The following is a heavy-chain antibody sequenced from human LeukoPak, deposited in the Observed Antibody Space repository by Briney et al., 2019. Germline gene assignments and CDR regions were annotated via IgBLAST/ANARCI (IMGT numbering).Heavy chain of an antibody. Sequence: GGYLRLYCAAYGFAFSNYAMRWVRQAPDKGLEWVSVISGSGTDTYYADSVKGRFNVSRDNSKSILYLQLNSLRADDTATYYCAKGKDGYYYHGVDVWGQGTTVTVSS. V-gene: IGHV3-23*01. CDR3: AKGKDGYYYHGVDV. CDR2: ISGSGTDT. J-gene: IGHJ6*02. CDR1: GFAFSNYA. D-gene: IGHD5-24*01.